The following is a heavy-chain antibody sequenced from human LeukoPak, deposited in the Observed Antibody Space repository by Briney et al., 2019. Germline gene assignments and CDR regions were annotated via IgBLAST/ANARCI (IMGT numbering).Heavy chain of an antibody. Sequence: PSETLSLTCTVSGGSISSSSYYWGWVRQPPGKGLEWIGSIYYSGSTYYNPSLKSRVTISVDTSKNQFSLKLSSVTAADTAVYYCARLWFGELSYFDYWGQGTLVTVSS. D-gene: IGHD3-10*01. V-gene: IGHV4-39*01. CDR2: IYYSGST. CDR1: GGSISSSSYY. J-gene: IGHJ4*02. CDR3: ARLWFGELSYFDY.